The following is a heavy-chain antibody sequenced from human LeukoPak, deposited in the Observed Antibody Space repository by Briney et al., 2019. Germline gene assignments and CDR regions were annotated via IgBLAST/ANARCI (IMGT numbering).Heavy chain of an antibody. V-gene: IGHV3-30-3*01. D-gene: IGHD6-13*01. Sequence: GGSLRLSCAASGFTFNSYAMHWVRQAPGKGLEWVAVISYDGSNKYYADSVKGRFTISRDNSKNTLYLQMNSLRAEDTAVYYCARDQLDWFDPWGQGTLVTVSS. CDR3: ARDQLDWFDP. CDR2: ISYDGSNK. J-gene: IGHJ5*02. CDR1: GFTFNSYA.